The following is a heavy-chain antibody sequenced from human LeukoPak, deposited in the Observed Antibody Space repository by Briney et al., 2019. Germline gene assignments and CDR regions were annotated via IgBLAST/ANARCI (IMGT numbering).Heavy chain of an antibody. Sequence: SQTLSLTCTVSGGSISSGGYYWSWIRQHPGKGLEWIGYIYYSGSTYYNPSLKSRVTISVDTSKNQFSLKLSSVTAADTAVYYCARLQAEADTMIVVGLGAFDIWGQGTMVTVSS. V-gene: IGHV4-31*03. CDR3: ARLQAEADTMIVVGLGAFDI. J-gene: IGHJ3*02. CDR2: IYYSGST. CDR1: GGSISSGGYY. D-gene: IGHD3-22*01.